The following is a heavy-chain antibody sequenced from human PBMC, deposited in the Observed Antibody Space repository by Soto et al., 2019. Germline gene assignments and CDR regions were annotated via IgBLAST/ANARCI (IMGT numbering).Heavy chain of an antibody. CDR3: AGGSSRFQDPSDYYATDV. CDR2: TRDKAHSYTT. CDR1: GFTFSDHY. V-gene: IGHV3-72*01. D-gene: IGHD6-13*01. Sequence: EVQLVESGGGLVQPGGSLRLSCAASGFTFSDHYMDWVRQAPGKGLEWVGRTRDKAHSYTTEYAACVKGRFTVSSDNSKYSLFLQMNSMQSDDTTVYYCAGGSSRFQDPSDYYATDVWGQGTTVTVSS. J-gene: IGHJ6*02.